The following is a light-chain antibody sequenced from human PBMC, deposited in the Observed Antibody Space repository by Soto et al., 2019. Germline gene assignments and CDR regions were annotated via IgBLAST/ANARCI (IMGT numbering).Light chain of an antibody. CDR2: EVT. Sequence: QSAMTQPPSASGSRGQSVTISCTGTSVDINYVSWFQQHPGKAPKLIICEVTKRPSGVPDRFSGSKSGNTASLTVSGLQDDYDADYYCRSYAGIDIWVFGGGTKLTVL. CDR1: SVDINY. V-gene: IGLV2-8*01. J-gene: IGLJ3*02. CDR3: RSYAGIDIWV.